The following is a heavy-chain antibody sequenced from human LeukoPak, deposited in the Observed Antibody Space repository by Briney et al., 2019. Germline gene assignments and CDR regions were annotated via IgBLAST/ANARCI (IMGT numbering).Heavy chain of an antibody. CDR3: ARGWAAVAGTLYV. V-gene: IGHV1-2*02. J-gene: IGHJ4*02. CDR1: GYTFTGYY. D-gene: IGHD6-19*01. Sequence: ASVKVSCKASGYTFTGYYMHWVRQAPGQGLEWMGWINPNSGGTNYAQKFQGRVTMTRDTSISTAYMELSRLRSDDTAVYYCARGWAAVAGTLYVWGQGTLVTVSS. CDR2: INPNSGGT.